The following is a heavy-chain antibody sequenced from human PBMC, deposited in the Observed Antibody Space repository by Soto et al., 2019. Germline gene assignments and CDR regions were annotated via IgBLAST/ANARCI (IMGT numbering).Heavy chain of an antibody. Sequence: QVQLQESGPGLVEPSGTLSLTCAVFSGSIKSDDWWIWVRQPPGKGLEWIGEIHHSGITNYNLALKSRVAISVDKSKDQFSLSLTSVTAADTAVYYCARFTRLAFTAFVGLDIWGPGTTVTVSS. CDR3: ARFTRLAFTAFVGLDI. CDR2: IHHSGIT. CDR1: SGSIKSDDW. V-gene: IGHV4-4*02. J-gene: IGHJ3*02. D-gene: IGHD3-3*01.